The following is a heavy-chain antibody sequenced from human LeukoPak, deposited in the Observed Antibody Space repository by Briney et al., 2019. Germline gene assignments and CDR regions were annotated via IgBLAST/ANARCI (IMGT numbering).Heavy chain of an antibody. Sequence: SETLSLICTLSGGSISSSSYYWGWIRRPPGKGLEWFGGIYYSGSTYYNPSRKSRVTISVDTSKNQFSLKLSSVTAADTAVYYCARRLDSSSQTYYYYYYYMDVWGKGTTVTISS. CDR2: IYYSGST. CDR1: GGSISSSSYY. V-gene: IGHV4-39*01. D-gene: IGHD6-13*01. J-gene: IGHJ6*03. CDR3: ARRLDSSSQTYYYYYYYMDV.